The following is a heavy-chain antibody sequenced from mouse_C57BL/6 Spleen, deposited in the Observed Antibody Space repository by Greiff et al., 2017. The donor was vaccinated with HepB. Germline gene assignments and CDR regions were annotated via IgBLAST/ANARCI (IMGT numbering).Heavy chain of an antibody. D-gene: IGHD1-1*01. J-gene: IGHJ3*01. V-gene: IGHV1-9*01. CDR2: ILPGSGST. Sequence: QVQLQQSGAELMKPGASVKLSCKATGYTFTGYWIEWVKQRPGHGLEWIGEILPGSGSTNYNEKFKGKATFTADTSSNTAYMQLSSLTTEDSAIYYCARYAYYYGSSYAGFAYWGQGTLVTVSA. CDR3: ARYAYYYGSSYAGFAY. CDR1: GYTFTGYW.